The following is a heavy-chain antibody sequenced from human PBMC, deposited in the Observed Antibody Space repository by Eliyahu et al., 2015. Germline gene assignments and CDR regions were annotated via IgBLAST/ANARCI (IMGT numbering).Heavy chain of an antibody. CDR2: IIPIFGTA. D-gene: IGHD3-22*01. CDR3: ASSYYYDSSGSSSLYYYYGMDV. Sequence: QVQLVQSGAEVKKPGSSVKVSCKASGGTFSSYXISWVRQAPGQGLEWMGGIIPIFGTANYAQKFQGRVTITADESTSTAYMELSSLRSEDTAVYYCASSYYYDSSGSSSLYYYYGMDVWGQGTTVTVSS. J-gene: IGHJ6*02. CDR1: GGTFSSYX. V-gene: IGHV1-69*01.